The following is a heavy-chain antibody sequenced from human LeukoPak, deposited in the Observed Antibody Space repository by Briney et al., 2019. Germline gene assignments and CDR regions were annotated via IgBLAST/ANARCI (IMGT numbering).Heavy chain of an antibody. CDR3: ARELGDQGYLDY. CDR1: RFTFSSYA. J-gene: IGHJ4*02. D-gene: IGHD2-21*02. V-gene: IGHV3-30-3*01. CDR2: ISYDGSNK. Sequence: GGSLRLSCPAYRFTFSSYAMSWVRQAPGKGLEWVAVISYDGSNKYYADSVKGRFTISRDNSKNTLYLQMHSLRAEDTAVYYCARELGDQGYLDYWGPGTLVTVSS.